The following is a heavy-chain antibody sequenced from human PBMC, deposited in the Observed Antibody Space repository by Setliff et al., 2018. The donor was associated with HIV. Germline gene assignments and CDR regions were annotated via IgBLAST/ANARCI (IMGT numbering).Heavy chain of an antibody. CDR3: ATDPRRLSY. V-gene: IGHV3-33*03. J-gene: IGHJ4*02. D-gene: IGHD2-21*01. CDR2: IWYDGSNK. Sequence: GGSLRLSCAASGFTFSSYGMHWVRQAPGKGLEWVAVIWYDGSNKYYADSVKGRFTISRDNAKNSLYLQMNSLRAEDTAVYYCATDPRRLSYWGQGTLVTVPS. CDR1: GFTFSSYG.